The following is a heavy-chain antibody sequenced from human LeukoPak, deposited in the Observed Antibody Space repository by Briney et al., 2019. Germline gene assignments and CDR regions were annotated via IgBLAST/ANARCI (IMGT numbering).Heavy chain of an antibody. V-gene: IGHV3-23*01. D-gene: IGHD6-13*01. CDR3: AKAARARRDYFDY. J-gene: IGHJ4*02. CDR2: ISGSGGST. CDR1: GFTFSSYA. Sequence: PGGSLRLSCAASGFTFSSYAISWVRQAPGKGLEWVSAISGSGGSTYYADSVKGRFTISRDNSKDTLYLQMNSLRAEDTAVYYCAKAARARRDYFDYWGQGTLVTVSS.